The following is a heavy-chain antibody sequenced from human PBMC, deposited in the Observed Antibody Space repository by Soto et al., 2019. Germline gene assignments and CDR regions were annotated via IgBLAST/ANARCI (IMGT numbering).Heavy chain of an antibody. V-gene: IGHV4-39*07. CDR1: GGSISSSSYY. CDR2: IYYSGST. D-gene: IGHD6-13*01. Sequence: PSETLSLTCTVSGGSISSSSYYWGWIRQPPGKGLEWIGSIYYSGSTYYNPSLKSRVTISVDTSKNQFSLKLSSVTAADTAVYYCAAGSSWYDGYFQHWGQGTLVTVSS. CDR3: AAGSSWYDGYFQH. J-gene: IGHJ1*01.